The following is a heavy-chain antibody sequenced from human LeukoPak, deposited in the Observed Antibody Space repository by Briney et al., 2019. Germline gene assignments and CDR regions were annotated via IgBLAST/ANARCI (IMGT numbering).Heavy chain of an antibody. D-gene: IGHD2-2*01. J-gene: IGHJ4*02. CDR3: ARNLPAADY. Sequence: PGGSLRLSCITSGFPFSSYGMHWVRQAPGKGLEWVTFVRSEETFKYYADSVKGRFTISRDNAKNSLYLQMNSLRAEDTAVYYCARNLPAADYWGQGTLVTVSS. V-gene: IGHV3-30*02. CDR1: GFPFSSYG. CDR2: VRSEETFK.